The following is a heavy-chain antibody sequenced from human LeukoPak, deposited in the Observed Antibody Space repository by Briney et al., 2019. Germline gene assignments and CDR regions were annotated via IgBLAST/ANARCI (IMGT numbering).Heavy chain of an antibody. V-gene: IGHV4-59*11. CDR1: GGSFSSHR. CDR2: INYSGTT. J-gene: IGHJ4*02. Sequence: PSETLSLTCTVSGGSFSSHRWSWIRQPPGKGLEWIGYINYSGTTKYNPSLKSRVIMSVDTSKKQFSLRLTSVTAADTAVYYCARGPEGSGSYMCDYWGQGTRVTVSS. CDR3: ARGPEGSGSYMCDY. D-gene: IGHD3-10*01.